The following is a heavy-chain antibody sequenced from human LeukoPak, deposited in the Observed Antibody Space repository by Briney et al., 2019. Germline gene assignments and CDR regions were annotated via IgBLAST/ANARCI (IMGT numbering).Heavy chain of an antibody. J-gene: IGHJ6*03. CDR1: GYTFTSYG. CDR3: ARERRDSGSSGYYYYYMDV. Sequence: ASVKVSCKASGYTFTSYGISWVRQAPGQGLEWMGWISGYNGNTNYAQKLQGRVTMTTDTSTSTAYMELRSLRSDDTAVYYCARERRDSGSSGYYYYYMDVWGKGTTVTVSS. V-gene: IGHV1-18*01. CDR2: ISGYNGNT. D-gene: IGHD6-6*01.